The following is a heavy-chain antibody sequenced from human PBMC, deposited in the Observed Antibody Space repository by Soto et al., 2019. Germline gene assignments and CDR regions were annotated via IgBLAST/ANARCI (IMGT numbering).Heavy chain of an antibody. CDR2: IYYSGST. CDR3: ARLTKSSSWPTYYCYGMDV. CDR1: GGSISSSSYY. V-gene: IGHV4-39*01. D-gene: IGHD6-13*01. Sequence: SETLSLTCTVSGGSISSSSYYWGWIRQPPGKGLEWIGSIYYSGSTYYNPSLKSRVTISVDTSKNQFSLKLSSVTAADTAVYYCARLTKSSSWPTYYCYGMDVWGQGTTVTVSS. J-gene: IGHJ6*02.